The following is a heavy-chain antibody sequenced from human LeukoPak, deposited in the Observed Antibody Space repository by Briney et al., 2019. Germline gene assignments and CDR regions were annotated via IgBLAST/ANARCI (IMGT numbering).Heavy chain of an antibody. Sequence: SVKVSCKXSGGTFSSYAISWVQQAPGQGLEWMGRIIPIFGTANYAQKFQGRVTITTDESTSTAYMELSSLRSEDTAVYYCARDSSGYYSPLSWGQGTLVTVSS. CDR3: ARDSSGYYSPLS. CDR1: GGTFSSYA. V-gene: IGHV1-69*05. CDR2: IIPIFGTA. D-gene: IGHD3-22*01. J-gene: IGHJ4*02.